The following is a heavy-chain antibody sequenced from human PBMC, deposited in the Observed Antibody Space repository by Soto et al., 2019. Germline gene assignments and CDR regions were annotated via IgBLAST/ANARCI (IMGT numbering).Heavy chain of an antibody. Sequence: QLQLQESGPGLVKPSETLSLTCTVSGGSISSSSYYWGWIRQPPGKGLEWIGSIYYSGSTYYNPSLRSRVTISVDTSKTQFSLELSSVTAADTAVYYCACIFSGGYGYGFYYYGMDVWGQGTTVTVSS. V-gene: IGHV4-39*01. J-gene: IGHJ6*02. CDR1: GGSISSSSYY. CDR3: ACIFSGGYGYGFYYYGMDV. D-gene: IGHD5-18*01. CDR2: IYYSGST.